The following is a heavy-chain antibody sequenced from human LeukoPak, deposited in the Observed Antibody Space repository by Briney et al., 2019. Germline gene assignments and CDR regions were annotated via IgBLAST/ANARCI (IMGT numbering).Heavy chain of an antibody. V-gene: IGHV3-74*01. CDR1: GFTFSNYW. CDR2: INTDGSIT. Sequence: GGSLRLSCAASGFTFSNYWMHWVRQAPGTGLVWVSRINTDGSITNYADSVRGRFTVSRDNAKNTVYLQMNSLRAEDTALYYCARDETRPYNYYMDVWGKGTTVTVSS. D-gene: IGHD3-16*01. J-gene: IGHJ6*03. CDR3: ARDETRPYNYYMDV.